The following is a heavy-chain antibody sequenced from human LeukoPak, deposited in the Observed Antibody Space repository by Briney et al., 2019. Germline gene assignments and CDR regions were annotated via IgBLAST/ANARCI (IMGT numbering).Heavy chain of an antibody. J-gene: IGHJ6*03. CDR2: IHYGGST. Sequence: SETLSLTCTVSGDSISSGTYYWGWIRQPPGKGLEWIGNIHYGGSTYYNPSLKSRVTISVDTSKKQFSLKLSSVTAADTALYYCARLGGVRGYYYYHMDVWGKGTTVTVSS. D-gene: IGHD3-10*01. CDR1: GDSISSGTYY. V-gene: IGHV4-39*01. CDR3: ARLGGVRGYYYYHMDV.